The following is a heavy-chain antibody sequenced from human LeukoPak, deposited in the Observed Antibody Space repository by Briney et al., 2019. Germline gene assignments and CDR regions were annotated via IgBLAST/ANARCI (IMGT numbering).Heavy chain of an antibody. CDR3: ARSRGVSYDSSGKELDY. J-gene: IGHJ4*02. V-gene: IGHV4-39*01. Sequence: SETLSLTCTVSGGSISSSSYYWGWIRQPPGKGLEWIGSIYYSGSTYYNPSLKSRVTISVDTSKNQFSLQLNSVTPEDTAVYYCARSRGVSYDSSGKELDYWGQGTLVTVSS. CDR1: GGSISSSSYY. D-gene: IGHD3-22*01. CDR2: IYYSGST.